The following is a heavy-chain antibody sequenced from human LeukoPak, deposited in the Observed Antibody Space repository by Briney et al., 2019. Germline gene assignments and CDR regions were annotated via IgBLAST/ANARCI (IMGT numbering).Heavy chain of an antibody. CDR1: GVSLSTYS. J-gene: IGHJ4*02. CDR3: AREMDTMIVVVHRGYFDY. CDR2: ASDSGTT. D-gene: IGHD3-22*01. V-gene: IGHV4-59*01. Sequence: SETLSLTCSVSGVSLSTYSWTWVRQPPGKGLEWIGYASDSGTTNYNPSLKSRVTISVDTSKSQFSLRLSSVSAADTAVYYCAREMDTMIVVVHRGYFDYWGQGTLVTVSS.